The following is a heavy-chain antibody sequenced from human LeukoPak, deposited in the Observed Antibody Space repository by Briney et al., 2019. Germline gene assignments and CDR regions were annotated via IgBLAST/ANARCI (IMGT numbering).Heavy chain of an antibody. Sequence: GGSLRLSCTASGFTFGDYAMSWVRQAPGKRLEWVATIKEDGSDKYYVDSVKGRFTISRDNVKNSVYLQMNSLRAEDTAVYYCAREKNLGTWGQGTLVTVSS. J-gene: IGHJ4*02. CDR2: IKEDGSDK. V-gene: IGHV3-7*01. CDR1: GFTFGDYA. D-gene: IGHD1-14*01. CDR3: AREKNLGT.